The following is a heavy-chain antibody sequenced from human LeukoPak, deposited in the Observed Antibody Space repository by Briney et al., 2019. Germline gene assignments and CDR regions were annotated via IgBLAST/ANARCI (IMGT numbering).Heavy chain of an antibody. J-gene: IGHJ4*02. Sequence: GGSLRLSCAASGFTVSSNYMSWVRQAPGKGLESISVIYSGGSGGSTYYADSVKGRFTISRDNSKNTLYLQMNSLRAEDTAVYYCATRGDYGDYWYYFDYWGQGTLVTVSS. CDR2: IYSGGSGGST. CDR1: GFTVSSNY. CDR3: ATRGDYGDYWYYFDY. V-gene: IGHV3-53*01. D-gene: IGHD4-17*01.